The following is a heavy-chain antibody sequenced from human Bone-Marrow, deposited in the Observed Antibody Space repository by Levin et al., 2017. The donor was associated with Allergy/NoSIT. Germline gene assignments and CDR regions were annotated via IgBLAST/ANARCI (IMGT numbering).Heavy chain of an antibody. J-gene: IGHJ6*02. CDR2: ISGTGQST. CDR3: AKEIAGVGYFYYGMDV. D-gene: IGHD2-8*01. CDR1: GFTFGSYA. Sequence: GGSLRLSCAASGFTFGSYAMNWVRQTPGKGLEWVSVISGTGQSTFYADSVKGRFTISRDNSKNMLFLEMKSLRAEDTASYYCAKEIAGVGYFYYGMDVWGRGTTVTV. V-gene: IGHV3-23*01.